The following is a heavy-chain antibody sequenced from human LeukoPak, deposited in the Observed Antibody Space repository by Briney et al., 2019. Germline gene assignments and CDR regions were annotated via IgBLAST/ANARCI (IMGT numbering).Heavy chain of an antibody. CDR3: ARQNNTYHHYNLGWFDP. Sequence: PSETLSLTCTVSGGSISSYYWSWIRQPPRTGLEWIGYIHYSGSTNYNPSLKSRATISVDTSKNQFSLKLSSVTPEDTAVYYCARQNNTYHHYNLGWFDPWGQGTLVTVSS. D-gene: IGHD5-24*01. J-gene: IGHJ5*02. CDR2: IHYSGST. V-gene: IGHV4-59*08. CDR1: GGSISSYY.